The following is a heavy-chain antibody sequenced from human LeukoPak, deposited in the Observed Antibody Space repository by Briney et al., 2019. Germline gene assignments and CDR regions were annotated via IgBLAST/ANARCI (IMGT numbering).Heavy chain of an antibody. CDR2: IHHSASP. V-gene: IGHV4-4*02. D-gene: IGHD2-15*01. CDR1: GASITSNW. Sequence: PSETLSLTCAVSGASITSNWWSWVRQSPGKGLEWIGEIHHSASPNYNTSLKSRFTLSLYKSQNQFSLKVTSVTAADTAVYYCARDRTGYCSGGSCYVEPTYYYYYMDVWGKGTTVTVSS. CDR3: ARDRTGYCSGGSCYVEPTYYYYYMDV. J-gene: IGHJ6*03.